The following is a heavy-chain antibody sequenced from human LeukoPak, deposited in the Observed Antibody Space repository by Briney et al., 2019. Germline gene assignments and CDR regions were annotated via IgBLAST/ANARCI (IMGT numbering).Heavy chain of an antibody. CDR3: ARIGYCSSTSCYTYYYYYGMDV. CDR1: GYTFTSYG. J-gene: IGHJ6*02. Sequence: ASVKVSCKASGYTFTSYGISWVRQAPGQGLEWMGWISAYNGNTNYAQKLQGRVTMTTDTSTSTAYMELRSLRSDDTAVYYCARIGYCSSTSCYTYYYYYGMDVWGQGTTVTVSS. CDR2: ISAYNGNT. D-gene: IGHD2-2*02. V-gene: IGHV1-18*01.